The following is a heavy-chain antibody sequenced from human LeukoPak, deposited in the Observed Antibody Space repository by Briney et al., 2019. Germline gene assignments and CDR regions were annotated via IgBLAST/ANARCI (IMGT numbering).Heavy chain of an antibody. V-gene: IGHV4-34*01. D-gene: IGHD3-16*02. CDR3: ASLFNVRFYYYYMDV. Sequence: SETLSLTCAVYGGSFSGYYWSWICQPPGKGLEWIGEINHSGSTNYNPSLKSRVTISVDTSKNQFSLKLSSVTAADTAVYYCASLFNVRFYYYYMDVWGKGTTVTVSS. J-gene: IGHJ6*03. CDR1: GGSFSGYY. CDR2: INHSGST.